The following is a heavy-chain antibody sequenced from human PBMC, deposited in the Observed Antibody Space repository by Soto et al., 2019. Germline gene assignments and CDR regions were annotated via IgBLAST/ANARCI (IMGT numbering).Heavy chain of an antibody. D-gene: IGHD3-10*01. Sequence: SETLSLTCSVSGGSISTNYWSWIRQPPGERLEWIGYVYYTGTTEFNPSLKRRVTISVDTFRNQFSLRLSSVTPADTAIYYCARGFSNSPGMDVWGLGTTVTVSS. V-gene: IGHV4-59*03. J-gene: IGHJ6*02. CDR3: ARGFSNSPGMDV. CDR2: VYYTGTT. CDR1: GGSISTNY.